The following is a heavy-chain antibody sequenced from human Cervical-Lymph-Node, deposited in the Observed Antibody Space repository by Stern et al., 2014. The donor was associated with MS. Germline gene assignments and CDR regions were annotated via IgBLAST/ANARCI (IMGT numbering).Heavy chain of an antibody. Sequence: VQLVESGPGLVKPSQTLSLTCTVSAGSISSADYYWSWIRQPPGKGLEWIGYLYYSGGTYYNPSLKSRTTMSVDTSKNQFSLQLSSVTAADTAVYYCARGDGYNFDYWGQGTLVTVSS. CDR3: ARGDGYNFDY. CDR1: AGSISSADYY. J-gene: IGHJ4*02. CDR2: LYYSGGT. D-gene: IGHD5-24*01. V-gene: IGHV4-30-4*01.